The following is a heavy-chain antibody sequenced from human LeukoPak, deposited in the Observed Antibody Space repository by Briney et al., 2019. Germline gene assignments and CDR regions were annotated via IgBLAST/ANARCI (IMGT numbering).Heavy chain of an antibody. Sequence: PGGSLRLSCAASGFTFSSYSMNWVRQAPGKGLEWVSYISSSSSTIYYADSVKGRFTISRDNAKNSLYLQMNSLRAEDTAVYYCARDGWCSSTSCHIDYWDQGTLVTVSS. CDR1: GFTFSSYS. J-gene: IGHJ4*02. CDR3: ARDGWCSSTSCHIDY. V-gene: IGHV3-48*01. D-gene: IGHD2-2*01. CDR2: ISSSSSTI.